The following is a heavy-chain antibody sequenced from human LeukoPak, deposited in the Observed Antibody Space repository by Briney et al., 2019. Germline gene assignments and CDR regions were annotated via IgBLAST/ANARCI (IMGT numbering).Heavy chain of an antibody. CDR3: ARHLSAGFYGSGSYPAYDY. CDR2: IYPGDSDT. Sequence: GESLKISCKGSGYSFTSYWIGWVRQMPGKGLEWMGIIYPGDSDTRYSPSFQGQVTISADKSISTAYLQWSSLKASDTAMYYCARHLSAGFYGSGSYPAYDYWGQGTLVTVSS. D-gene: IGHD3-10*01. J-gene: IGHJ4*02. V-gene: IGHV5-51*01. CDR1: GYSFTSYW.